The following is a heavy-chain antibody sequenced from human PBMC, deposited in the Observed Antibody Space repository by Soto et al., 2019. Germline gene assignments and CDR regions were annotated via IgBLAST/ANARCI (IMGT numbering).Heavy chain of an antibody. D-gene: IGHD3-3*01. V-gene: IGHV4-39*01. J-gene: IGHJ3*02. Sequence: SETLSLTCTVSGGSISSSSYYWGWIRQPPGKGLEWIGSIYYSGSTYHNPSLKSRVTISVDTSKNQFSLKLSSVTAADTAVYYCARPQYDFWSGYSGVGVAFDIWGQGTMVTVSS. CDR2: IYYSGST. CDR3: ARPQYDFWSGYSGVGVAFDI. CDR1: GGSISSSSYY.